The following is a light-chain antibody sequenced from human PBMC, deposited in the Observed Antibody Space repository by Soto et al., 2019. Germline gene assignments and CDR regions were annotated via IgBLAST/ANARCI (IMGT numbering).Light chain of an antibody. CDR2: GAS. CDR3: QQYNNWPRA. J-gene: IGKJ1*01. Sequence: EIVMTQSPATLSVSPRARATLSCRASQSVSSNLAWYQQKPGQAPRLLIYGASTRATDIPARFSGSVSGTEFTLTIRSLQSEDFAVYYCQQYNNWPRAFGQGTKV. V-gene: IGKV3-15*01. CDR1: QSVSSN.